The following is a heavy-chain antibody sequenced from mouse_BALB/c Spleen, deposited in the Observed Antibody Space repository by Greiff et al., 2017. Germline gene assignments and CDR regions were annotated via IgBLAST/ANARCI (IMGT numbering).Heavy chain of an antibody. J-gene: IGHJ1*01. CDR2: IDPANGNT. Sequence: VQLQQSGAELVKPGASVKLSCTASGFNIKDTYMHWVKQRPEQGLEWIGRIDPANGNTKYDPKFQGKATITADTSSNTAYLQLSSLTSEDTAVYYCARGGHYGDWYFDVWGAGTTVTVSS. V-gene: IGHV14-3*02. CDR3: ARGGHYGDWYFDV. D-gene: IGHD1-1*01. CDR1: GFNIKDTY.